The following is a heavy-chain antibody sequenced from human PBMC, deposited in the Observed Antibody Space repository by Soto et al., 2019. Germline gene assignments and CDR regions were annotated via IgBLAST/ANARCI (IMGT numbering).Heavy chain of an antibody. CDR1: GFTFSSYE. D-gene: IGHD6-6*01. CDR2: ISSSGSTI. Sequence: GGSLRLSCAASGFTFSSYEMNWVRQAPGKGLEWVSYISSSGSTIYYADSVKGRFTISRDNAKNSLYLQMNSLRAEDTAVDYCARAHSSSSGYYYYYMDVWGKGTTVTVSS. J-gene: IGHJ6*03. V-gene: IGHV3-48*03. CDR3: ARAHSSSSGYYYYYMDV.